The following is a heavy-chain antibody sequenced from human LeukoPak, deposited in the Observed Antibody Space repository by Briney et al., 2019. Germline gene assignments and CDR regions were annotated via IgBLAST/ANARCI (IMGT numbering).Heavy chain of an antibody. V-gene: IGHV1-2*02. Sequence: GASVKVPCKASGYTFTGYYMHWVRQAPGQGLEWMGWINPNSGGTNYAQKFQGRVTMTRDTSISTAYMELSRLRSDDTAVYYCARSVYFDWLSLNWGQGTLVTVSS. CDR3: ARSVYFDWLSLN. CDR1: GYTFTGYY. D-gene: IGHD3-9*01. J-gene: IGHJ4*02. CDR2: INPNSGGT.